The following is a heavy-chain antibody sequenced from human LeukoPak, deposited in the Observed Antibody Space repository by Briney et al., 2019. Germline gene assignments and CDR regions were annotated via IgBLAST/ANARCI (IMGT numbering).Heavy chain of an antibody. CDR3: ARTAPGPRCFDY. CDR2: ISWNSGSI. CDR1: GFNFDDYA. Sequence: GRSLRLSCAASGFNFDDYAMHWVRQAPGKGLEWVSGISWNSGSIGYADSVKGRFTISRDNAKNSLYLQMNSLRAEDTALYYCARTAPGPRCFDYWGQGTLVTVSS. J-gene: IGHJ4*02. V-gene: IGHV3-9*01. D-gene: IGHD5-18*01.